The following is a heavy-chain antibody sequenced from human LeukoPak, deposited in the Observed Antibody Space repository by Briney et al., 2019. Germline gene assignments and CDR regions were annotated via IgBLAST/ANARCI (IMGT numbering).Heavy chain of an antibody. Sequence: PPETLSLTCTVSGGSISSYYWSWIRQPPGKGLEWIGYIYYSGSTNYNPSLKSRVTISVDTSKNQFSLKLSSVTAADTAVYYCARVLHTYDSRGYYFEDYFDYWGQGTLVTVSS. CDR2: IYYSGST. CDR3: ARVLHTYDSRGYYFEDYFDY. J-gene: IGHJ4*02. D-gene: IGHD3-22*01. CDR1: GGSISSYY. V-gene: IGHV4-59*01.